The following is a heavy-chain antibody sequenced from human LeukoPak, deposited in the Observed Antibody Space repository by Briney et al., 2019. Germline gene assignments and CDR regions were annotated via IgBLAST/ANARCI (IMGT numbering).Heavy chain of an antibody. CDR2: IYYGGST. D-gene: IGHD6-19*01. V-gene: IGHV4-39*01. J-gene: IGHJ4*02. CDR3: ARRGSSGSTFDY. Sequence: SETLSLTCTVSGGSISSSTYYWGWIRQPPGKGLEWIGDIYYGGSTYYNPSLKSRVTISVDTSKNQFSLKLNSVTAADTAVYYCARRGSSGSTFDYWGQGTLVTVSS. CDR1: GGSISSSTYY.